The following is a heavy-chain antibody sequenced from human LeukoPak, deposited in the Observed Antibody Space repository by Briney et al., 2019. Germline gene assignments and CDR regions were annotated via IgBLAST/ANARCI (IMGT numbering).Heavy chain of an antibody. Sequence: ASVKVSCKASGYTFIRSDINWVRQATGQGLEWMGWMNPNSGNTGYAQKFQGRVTMTRNTSIYTAYMEVSSLRSEDTAVYYCARGSYDSSGTYYMDVWGKGTTVAVSS. CDR3: ARGSYDSSGTYYMDV. CDR2: MNPNSGNT. V-gene: IGHV1-8*01. J-gene: IGHJ6*03. D-gene: IGHD3-22*01. CDR1: GYTFIRSD.